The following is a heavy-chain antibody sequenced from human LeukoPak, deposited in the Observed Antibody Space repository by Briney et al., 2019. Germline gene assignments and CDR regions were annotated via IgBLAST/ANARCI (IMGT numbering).Heavy chain of an antibody. CDR2: IYYSGST. J-gene: IGHJ4*02. CDR3: ARGKEYYYDSSGYRD. CDR1: GGSISSYY. D-gene: IGHD3-22*01. V-gene: IGHV4-59*08. Sequence: SETLSLTCTVSGGSISSYYWSWIRQPPGKGLEWIGYIYYSGSTNYNPSLKSRVTISVDTSKNQFSLKLSSVTAADTAVYYCARGKEYYYDSSGYRDWGQGTLVTVSS.